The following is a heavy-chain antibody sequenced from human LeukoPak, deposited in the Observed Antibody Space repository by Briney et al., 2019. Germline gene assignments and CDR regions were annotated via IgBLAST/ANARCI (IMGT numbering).Heavy chain of an antibody. Sequence: SETLSLTCAVYGGSFSGYYWSWIRQPPGKGLEWIGEINHSGSTNYNPSLKSRATISVDTSKNQFSLKLSSVTAADTAVYYCARGRGWFGESTFDPWGQGTLVTVSS. J-gene: IGHJ5*02. CDR2: INHSGST. V-gene: IGHV4-34*01. CDR3: ARGRGWFGESTFDP. CDR1: GGSFSGYY. D-gene: IGHD3-10*01.